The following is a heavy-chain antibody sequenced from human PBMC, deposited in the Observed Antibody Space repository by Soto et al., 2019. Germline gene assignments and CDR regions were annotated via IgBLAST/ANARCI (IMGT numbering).Heavy chain of an antibody. Sequence: ASVKVSCKASGYTFTSDGISWVRQAPGQGLEWMGWISGYNGNTNFAEKFQGRVTLTTDTSRSTAYMDLRSLRSDETAFFYCARDQYYYDSRGNYRYFDYWGQGTLVTVSS. CDR1: GYTFTSDG. CDR2: ISGYNGNT. J-gene: IGHJ4*02. V-gene: IGHV1-18*01. CDR3: ARDQYYYDSRGNYRYFDY. D-gene: IGHD3-22*01.